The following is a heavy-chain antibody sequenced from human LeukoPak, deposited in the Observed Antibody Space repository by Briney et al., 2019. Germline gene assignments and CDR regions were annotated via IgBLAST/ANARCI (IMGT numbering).Heavy chain of an antibody. CDR2: ISSSSNYI. D-gene: IGHD5-18*01. V-gene: IGHV3-21*01. Sequence: GGSLRLSCAASEFTFSSYWMSWVRQAPGKGLEWVSSISSSSNYIYYADSVKGRFTISRDNAKNSLYLQMNSLRAEDTAIYYCAKLRGYSYGTFDYWGQGTLVTVSS. J-gene: IGHJ4*02. CDR1: EFTFSSYW. CDR3: AKLRGYSYGTFDY.